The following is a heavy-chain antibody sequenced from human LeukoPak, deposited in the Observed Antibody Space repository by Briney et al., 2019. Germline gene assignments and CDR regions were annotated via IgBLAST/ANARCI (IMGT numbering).Heavy chain of an antibody. D-gene: IGHD6-19*01. V-gene: IGHV3-9*01. CDR3: AKDRRIAVAGTGFDY. Sequence: GRSLRLSCTASGFTFDDFAIHWVRQAPGKGLEWVAGISWNSGIIVYVDSVKGRFTISRDNAKNSLYLQMNSLRGEDTALYYCAKDRRIAVAGTGFDYWGQGTLVTVSS. CDR2: ISWNSGII. CDR1: GFTFDDFA. J-gene: IGHJ4*02.